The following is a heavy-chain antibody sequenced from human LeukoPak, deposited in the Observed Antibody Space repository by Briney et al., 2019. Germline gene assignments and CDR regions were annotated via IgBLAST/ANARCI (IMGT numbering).Heavy chain of an antibody. V-gene: IGHV3-21*01. J-gene: IGHJ4*02. CDR3: ARAYCSSTRCSYYFDS. CDR2: ISSSSTYI. CDR1: GFTFDSYG. D-gene: IGHD2-2*01. Sequence: GGSLRLSCAASGFTFDSYGMNWVRQAPGKGLEWISSISSSSTYIYYADSVKGRFTISRDNAKNSLYLQMNSLRAEDSAVYYCARAYCSSTRCSYYFDSWGQGTLVTVSS.